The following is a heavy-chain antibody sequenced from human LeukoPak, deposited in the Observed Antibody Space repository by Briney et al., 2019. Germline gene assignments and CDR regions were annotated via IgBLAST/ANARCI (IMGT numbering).Heavy chain of an antibody. CDR1: GFTFSNAW. Sequence: GGSLRPSCAASGFTFSNAWMSWVRQAPGKGLEWVGRIKSKTDGGTTDYAAPVKGRFTISRDDSKNTLYLQMNSLKAEDTAVYYCTTSEGYYDILTGYSDYWGQGTLVTVSS. CDR3: TTSEGYYDILTGYSDY. CDR2: IKSKTDGGTT. V-gene: IGHV3-15*01. J-gene: IGHJ4*02. D-gene: IGHD3-9*01.